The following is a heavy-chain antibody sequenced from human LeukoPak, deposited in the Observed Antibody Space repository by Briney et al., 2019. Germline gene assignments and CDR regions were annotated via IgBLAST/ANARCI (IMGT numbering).Heavy chain of an antibody. CDR1: GYIFSDYY. Sequence: ASVKVSCKASGYIFSDYYMHWVRQAPGQGLEWMGWIKPDSGGTNYEQKFQGRVIMTLDTSISTAYMEVSRLRSDDTAVYYCAREDSSGYDYWGQGTLVTVSS. CDR3: AREDSSGYDY. D-gene: IGHD3-22*01. CDR2: IKPDSGGT. V-gene: IGHV1-2*02. J-gene: IGHJ4*02.